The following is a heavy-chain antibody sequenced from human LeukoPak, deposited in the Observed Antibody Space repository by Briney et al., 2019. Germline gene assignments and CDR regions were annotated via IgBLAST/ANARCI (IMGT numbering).Heavy chain of an antibody. Sequence: GASVMVSCKSSGYSFSDCYIHWVRQAPGQGLEWMGWINPNSGGSNSAQTFHGRVTMTRDTSINTAYMEVSGLSSDDTAVYYCARDRVVTAVRNHFHYWGQGTLVTVSS. J-gene: IGHJ4*02. CDR3: ARDRVVTAVRNHFHY. V-gene: IGHV1-2*02. CDR1: GYSFSDCY. CDR2: INPNSGGS. D-gene: IGHD2-21*02.